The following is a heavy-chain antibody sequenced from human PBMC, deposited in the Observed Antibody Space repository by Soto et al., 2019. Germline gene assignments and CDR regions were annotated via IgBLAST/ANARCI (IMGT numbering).Heavy chain of an antibody. Sequence: KTSETLSLTCGVSGGSIISNNWWSWVRQPPGKGLEWIGEIYHSGSTKYNPSLKSRVTISIDTPKNQFSLNVNSVTAADTAVYYCATCQLGEYYYAMDVWGQGTTVTVSS. CDR1: GGSIISNNW. CDR2: IYHSGST. V-gene: IGHV4-4*02. D-gene: IGHD7-27*01. CDR3: ATCQLGEYYYAMDV. J-gene: IGHJ6*02.